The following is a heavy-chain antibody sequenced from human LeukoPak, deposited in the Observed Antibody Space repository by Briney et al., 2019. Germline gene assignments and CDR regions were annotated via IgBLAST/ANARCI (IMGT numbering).Heavy chain of an antibody. CDR1: GFTVSSNY. D-gene: IGHD6-6*01. CDR3: ARDLGSSPNWFDP. Sequence: GGSLRLSCAASGFTVSSNYMSWVRQAPGKGLEWVSVIYSGGSIYYADSVKGRFTISRDNSKNTLYLQMNSLRAEDTAVYYCARDLGSSPNWFDPWGQGTLVTVSS. J-gene: IGHJ5*02. CDR2: IYSGGSI. V-gene: IGHV3-66*01.